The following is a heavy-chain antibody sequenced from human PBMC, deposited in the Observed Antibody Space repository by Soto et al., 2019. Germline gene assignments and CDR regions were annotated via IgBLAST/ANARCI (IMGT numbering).Heavy chain of an antibody. CDR1: GFTFSSYG. J-gene: IGHJ5*02. D-gene: IGHD2-2*01. CDR2: IWYDGSNK. Sequence: VGSLRLSCAASGFTFSSYGMHWVSQAPGKGLEWVAVIWYDGSNKYYADSVKGRFTISRDNSKNTLYLQMNSLRAEDTAVYYCARDGIVVVPAAIGWFDPWGQGTLVTVSS. CDR3: ARDGIVVVPAAIGWFDP. V-gene: IGHV3-33*01.